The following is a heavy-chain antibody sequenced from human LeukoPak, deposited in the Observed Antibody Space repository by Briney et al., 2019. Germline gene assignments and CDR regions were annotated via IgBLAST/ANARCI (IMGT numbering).Heavy chain of an antibody. V-gene: IGHV3-53*01. Sequence: PGGSLRLSCVVSGFTVSNNYMSWVRQAPRKGQEWVSLIYSGGSTYYADSVKGRFTISSDNSKNTVYLQMNSLRAEDTAMYYCARSADSSGYFREITLYYFDYWGQGTLVTVSS. CDR2: IYSGGST. CDR1: GFTVSNNY. D-gene: IGHD3-22*01. J-gene: IGHJ4*02. CDR3: ARSADSSGYFREITLYYFDY.